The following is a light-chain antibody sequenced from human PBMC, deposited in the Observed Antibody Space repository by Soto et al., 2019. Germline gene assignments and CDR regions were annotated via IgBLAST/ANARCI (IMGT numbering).Light chain of an antibody. CDR3: QQYYSIPYT. CDR2: WAS. Sequence: DIVMTQSPDSLAVSLGERATINCKSSQSVFYSSNNQNYLAWYQQKPGQPPKLLIYWASTRESGVPDRFSGSGSGADFTLTISSLRAEDVAVYYCQQYYSIPYTFGPGTKLEIK. J-gene: IGKJ2*01. V-gene: IGKV4-1*01. CDR1: QSVFYSSNNQNY.